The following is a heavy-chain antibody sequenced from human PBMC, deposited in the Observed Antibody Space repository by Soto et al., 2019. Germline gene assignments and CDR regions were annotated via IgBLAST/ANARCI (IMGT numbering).Heavy chain of an antibody. D-gene: IGHD3-3*01. J-gene: IGHJ6*02. V-gene: IGHV1-8*01. CDR1: GYTFTPYD. CDR2: MDPNSGST. CDR3: ARERKFDFWRKGLDV. Sequence: ASVKVSCQASGYTFTPYDINWVRQAPGQGLEWLGRMDPNSGSTGYAQNFQGRITKTRNISRNTAHMELSSLQSDDTAVYYCARERKFDFWRKGLDVWGQGTTVTVS.